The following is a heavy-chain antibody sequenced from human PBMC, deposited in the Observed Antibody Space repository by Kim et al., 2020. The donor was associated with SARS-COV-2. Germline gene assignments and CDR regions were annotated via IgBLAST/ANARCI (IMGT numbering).Heavy chain of an antibody. J-gene: IGHJ5*02. CDR1: GDSVSSNSAA. CDR3: ARDRSGQVTMVQGRLGWVDP. V-gene: IGHV6-1*01. CDR2: TYYRSKWYN. Sequence: SQTLSLTCAISGDSVSSNSAAWNWIRQSPSRGLEWLGRTYYRSKWYNDYAVSVKSRITINPDTSKNQFSLQLNSVTPEDTAVYYCARDRSGQVTMVQGRLGWVDPWGQGTLVTVSS. D-gene: IGHD3-10*01.